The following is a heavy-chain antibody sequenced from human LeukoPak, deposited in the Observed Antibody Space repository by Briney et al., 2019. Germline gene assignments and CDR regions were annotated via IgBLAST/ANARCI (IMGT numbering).Heavy chain of an antibody. CDR2: LSHDGRNK. J-gene: IGHJ4*02. D-gene: IGHD5-18*01. CDR1: GFSFSSFG. CDR3: ARFREYTYGPFDS. V-gene: IGHV3-30*04. Sequence: SGKSLRLSCAASGFSFSSFGVNWVRQAPGKGLEWVAVLSHDGRNKNYADSVKGRFIISRDNSKKTLYLQMNSLRGEDTAAYYCARFREYTYGPFDSWGQGTLVTVSS.